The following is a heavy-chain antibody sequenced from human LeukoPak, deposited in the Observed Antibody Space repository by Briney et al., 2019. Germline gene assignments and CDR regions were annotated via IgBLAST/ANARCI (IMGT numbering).Heavy chain of an antibody. J-gene: IGHJ4*02. V-gene: IGHV3-23*01. CDR1: VFTFSSYA. CDR2: ISGSDGST. CDR3: AKADSYGGNSQLFDY. D-gene: IGHD4-23*01. Sequence: PGGSLRLSCAASVFTFSSYAMSLVRQAPGKGLEWVSAISGSDGSTFYADSVKGRFTITRDNSKNTLYLQMNSLRAEDTAVYYCAKADSYGGNSQLFDYWGQGTLVTVSS.